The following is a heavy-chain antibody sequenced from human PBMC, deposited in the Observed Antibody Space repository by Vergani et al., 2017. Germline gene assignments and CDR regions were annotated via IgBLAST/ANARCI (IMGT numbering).Heavy chain of an antibody. CDR3: AREGFLWFGEGMDV. V-gene: IGHV1-69*08. J-gene: IGHJ6*02. CDR1: GGTFSSYT. Sequence: QVQLVQSGAEVKKPGSSVKVSCKASGGTFSSYTISWVRQAPGQGLEWMGRIIPILGIANYAQKFQGRVTITADKSTSTAYMELNSLRAEDTAVYYCAREGFLWFGEGMDVWGQGTTVTVSS. D-gene: IGHD3-10*01. CDR2: IIPILGIA.